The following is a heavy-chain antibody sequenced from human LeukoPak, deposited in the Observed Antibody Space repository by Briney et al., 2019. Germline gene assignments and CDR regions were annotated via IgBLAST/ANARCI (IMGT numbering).Heavy chain of an antibody. D-gene: IGHD3-16*02. V-gene: IGHV3-74*01. CDR2: INSDGSST. CDR3: ARDNSLGELSLTPGYFDY. CDR1: GFTFSSYW. J-gene: IGHJ4*02. Sequence: PGGSLRLSCAASGFTFSSYWMHWVRQAPGKGLVWVSRINSDGSSTSYADSVKGRFTISRDNAKNTLYLQMNSLRAEDTAVYYCARDNSLGELSLTPGYFDYWGQGTLVTVSP.